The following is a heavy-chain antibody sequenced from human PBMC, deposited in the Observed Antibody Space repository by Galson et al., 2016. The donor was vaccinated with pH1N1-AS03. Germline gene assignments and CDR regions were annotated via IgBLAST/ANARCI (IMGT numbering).Heavy chain of an antibody. CDR2: MNPDSGNT. CDR3: ARGVVDCSGPACSGTLRFDP. J-gene: IGHJ5*02. CDR1: GYTFTTYD. Sequence: VKVSCKASGYTFTTYDINWVRQAPGQGLEWMGWMNPDSGNTGYAPSFQGRVTITRDTSISTAYMELSSLRSEDTAVYYCARGVVDCSGPACSGTLRFDPWGQGNLVTVSS. D-gene: IGHD2-15*01. V-gene: IGHV1-8*03.